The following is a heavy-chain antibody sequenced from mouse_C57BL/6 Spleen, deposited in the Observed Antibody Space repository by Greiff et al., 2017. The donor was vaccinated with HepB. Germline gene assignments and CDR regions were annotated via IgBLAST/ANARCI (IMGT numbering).Heavy chain of an antibody. CDR3: ARLITTVVAHWYFDV. V-gene: IGHV1-22*01. CDR2: INPNNGGT. J-gene: IGHJ1*03. CDR1: GYTFTDYN. D-gene: IGHD1-1*01. Sequence: EVQLQQSGPELVKPGASVKMSCKASGYTFTDYNMHWVKQSHGKSLEWIGYINPNNGGTTYNQKFKGKATLTVNKSSSTAYMELRSLTSEDSAVYYCARLITTVVAHWYFDVWGTGTTVTVSS.